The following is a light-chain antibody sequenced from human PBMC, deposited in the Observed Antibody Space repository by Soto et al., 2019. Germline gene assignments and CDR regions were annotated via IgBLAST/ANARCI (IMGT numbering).Light chain of an antibody. V-gene: IGLV1-47*01. CDR1: SSNIGSSH. CDR2: RNN. Sequence: QLVLTQPPSASGTPGQGVTISCSGSSSNIGSSHVYWYHQLPGTAPKLLIYRNNQRPSGVPDRFSGSKSGASASLAISGLRSDDEADYYCAAWDDSLSGVVFGGGTKVTVL. J-gene: IGLJ2*01. CDR3: AAWDDSLSGVV.